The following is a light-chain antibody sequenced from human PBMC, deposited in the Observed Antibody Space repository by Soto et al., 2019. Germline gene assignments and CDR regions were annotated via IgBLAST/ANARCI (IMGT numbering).Light chain of an antibody. J-gene: IGKJ1*01. CDR1: QDISNY. CDR3: QKYNGVPWT. Sequence: DIQMTQSPSSLSASVGDRVTITCQASQDISNYLNWYQQKPGKAPKLLIYDASNLETGVPSRFSGSGSGTDFTLTISSLQPEDVANYYCQKYNGVPWTFGQGTKVEIK. CDR2: DAS. V-gene: IGKV1-33*01.